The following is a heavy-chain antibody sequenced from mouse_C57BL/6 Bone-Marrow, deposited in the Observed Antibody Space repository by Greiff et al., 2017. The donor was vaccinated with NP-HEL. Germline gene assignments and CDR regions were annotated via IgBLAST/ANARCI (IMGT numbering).Heavy chain of an antibody. CDR2: IDPETGGT. J-gene: IGHJ1*03. V-gene: IGHV1-15*01. CDR3: TRERNSLWYFDV. D-gene: IGHD6-2*01. Sequence: QVQLQQSGAELVRPGASVTLSCKASGYTFTDYEMHWVKQAPVHGLEWIGAIDPETGGTAYNQKFKGKAILTADKSSSTAYMELRSLTSEDSAVYYCTRERNSLWYFDVWGTGTTVTVSS. CDR1: GYTFTDYE.